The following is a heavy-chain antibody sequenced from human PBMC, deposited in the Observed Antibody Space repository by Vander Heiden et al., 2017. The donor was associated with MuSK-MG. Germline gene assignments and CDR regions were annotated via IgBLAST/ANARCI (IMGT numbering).Heavy chain of an antibody. CDR2: VYYSGST. J-gene: IGHJ2*01. D-gene: IGHD3-3*01. Sequence: QVQLQESGPGLVKPSETLSLTCTVSGGSISSYYWSWIRQPPGKGLEWIGYVYYSGSTNYNPSRKSRVTISADTSKNQFSLRLTSVTAADTAVYYCARHKREWVPKGNWYFDLWCRGSLVTVSS. CDR1: GGSISSYY. V-gene: IGHV4-59*08. CDR3: ARHKREWVPKGNWYFDL.